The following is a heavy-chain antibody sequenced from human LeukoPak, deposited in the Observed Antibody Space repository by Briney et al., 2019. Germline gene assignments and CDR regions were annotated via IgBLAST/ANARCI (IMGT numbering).Heavy chain of an antibody. D-gene: IGHD2-2*01. CDR3: AKGTDFDS. CDR1: GFTFSSYG. V-gene: IGHV3-23*01. CDR2: ITGSGAST. J-gene: IGHJ4*02. Sequence: PGGSLRLSCAASGFTFSSYGMSWVRQAPGKGLEWVSTITGSGASTYYADSVKGRFTISRDNSKTTLYLQMNSLRAEDTAVYYCAKGTDFDSWGQGTLVTVSS.